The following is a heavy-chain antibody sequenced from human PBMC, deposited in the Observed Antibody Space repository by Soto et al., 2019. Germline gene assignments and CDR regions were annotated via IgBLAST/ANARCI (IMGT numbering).Heavy chain of an antibody. V-gene: IGHV1-69*04. D-gene: IGHD2-2*01. J-gene: IGHJ6*03. CDR2: IIPILGIA. CDR1: GGTFSSYT. CDR3: AREPRDIVVVPAAMDYYYMDV. Sequence: ASVKVSCKASGGTFSSYTISWVRQAPGQGLEWMGRIIPILGIANYAQKFQGRVTITADKSTSTAYMELSSLRSEDTAVYYCAREPRDIVVVPAAMDYYYMDVWGKGTTVTVSS.